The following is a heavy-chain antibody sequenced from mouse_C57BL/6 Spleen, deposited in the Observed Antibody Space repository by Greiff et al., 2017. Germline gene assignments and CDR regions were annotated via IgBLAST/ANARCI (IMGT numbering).Heavy chain of an antibody. Sequence: QVQLQQPGAELVRPGTSVKLSCKASGYTFTSYWMHWVKQRPGQGLEWIGVIDPSDSYTNNNQKFKGKATLTVDTSSSTAYMQLSSLTSEDSAVYYCARSIAQATAWFAYWGQGTLVTVSA. CDR2: IDPSDSYT. CDR3: ARSIAQATAWFAY. D-gene: IGHD3-2*02. V-gene: IGHV1-59*01. CDR1: GYTFTSYW. J-gene: IGHJ3*01.